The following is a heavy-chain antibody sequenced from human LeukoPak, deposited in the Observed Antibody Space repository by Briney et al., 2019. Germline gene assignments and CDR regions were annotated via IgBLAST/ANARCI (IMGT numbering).Heavy chain of an antibody. D-gene: IGHD2-21*02. J-gene: IGHJ6*03. Sequence: ASVSVSCTASGYTFTNYYMHWVRQAPGQGLEWMGTINPSGGSTTYAQKFQGRVTMTRDMSTSTVYMELSSLRSEDTAVYFCAREYCGGDCYSHYYYYMDVWGKGTTVTVSS. V-gene: IGHV1-46*01. CDR2: INPSGGST. CDR1: GYTFTNYY. CDR3: AREYCGGDCYSHYYYYMDV.